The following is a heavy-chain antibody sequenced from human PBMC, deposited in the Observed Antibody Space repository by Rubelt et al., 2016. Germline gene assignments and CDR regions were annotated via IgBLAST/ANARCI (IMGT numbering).Heavy chain of an antibody. D-gene: IGHD3-22*01. CDR3: ARDAYSSGPAVD. Sequence: EVQLVESGGGLVKPGGSLRLSCAASGFSFNTYSMNWVRQAPGKGLEWVSSISSSSSYIYYADSVKGRFTISRDNAKNSLYLQKSSLRAEDTAVDYCARDAYSSGPAVDWGQGTLVTVSS. CDR2: ISSSSSYI. J-gene: IGHJ4*02. CDR1: GFSFNTYS. V-gene: IGHV3-21*01.